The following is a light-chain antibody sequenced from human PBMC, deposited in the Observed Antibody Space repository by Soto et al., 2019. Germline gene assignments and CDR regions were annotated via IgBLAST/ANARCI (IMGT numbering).Light chain of an antibody. J-gene: IGLJ2*01. V-gene: IGLV2-8*01. Sequence: QSVLTQPPSASGSLGQSVTISCTGTTSDVGGYNFVSWYQQHPGKAPKLIIYEVTQRPSGVPDRFSGSKSGNTASLAVSGVQGEDEADYYCSSYAGTNIVIFGGGTKVTVL. CDR1: TSDVGGYNF. CDR2: EVT. CDR3: SSYAGTNIVI.